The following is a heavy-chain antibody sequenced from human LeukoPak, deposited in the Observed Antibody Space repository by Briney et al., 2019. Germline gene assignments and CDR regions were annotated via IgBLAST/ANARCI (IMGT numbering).Heavy chain of an antibody. D-gene: IGHD3-22*01. V-gene: IGHV3-48*04. J-gene: IGHJ4*02. Sequence: GGSLRLSCVASGFTFSSYSISWIRQAPGKGLEWVSFVSSFSDTIEYADSVKGRFTIARDNAENSVSLQMNSLRAEDTAVYYCTISYAPPGNSSGSFDDGAQGALVIVS. CDR1: GFTFSSYS. CDR3: TISYAPPGNSSGSFDD. CDR2: VSSFSDTI.